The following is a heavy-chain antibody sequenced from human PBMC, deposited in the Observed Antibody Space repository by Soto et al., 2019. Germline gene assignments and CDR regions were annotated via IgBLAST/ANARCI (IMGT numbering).Heavy chain of an antibody. D-gene: IGHD2-8*02. CDR3: TGEVASGY. V-gene: IGHV3-30*03. J-gene: IGHJ4*02. CDR2: ISRDGGTK. CDR1: GFTVSTYG. Sequence: QVQLVESGGGVVQPGRSLRLSCAVSGFTVSTYGMHWVRQAPGKGLEWVAVISRDGGTKYYADSVKGRFTISRDNSRNTLFREMNRLRGDDMAVYYCTGEVASGYWGQGTLITVSS.